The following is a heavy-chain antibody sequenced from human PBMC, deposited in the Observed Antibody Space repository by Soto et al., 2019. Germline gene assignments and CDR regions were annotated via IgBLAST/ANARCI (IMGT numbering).Heavy chain of an antibody. CDR1: GGSISSSSYY. CDR2: IYYSGST. V-gene: IGHV4-39*07. D-gene: IGHD6-19*01. CDR3: ASSQAGYRRGWPDY. Sequence: SETLSLTCTVSGGSISSSSYYWGWIRQPPGKGLEWIGSIYYSGSTYYNPSLKSRVTISVDTSKNQFSLKLSSVTAADTAVYYCASSQAGYRRGWPDYWGQGTLVPVSS. J-gene: IGHJ4*02.